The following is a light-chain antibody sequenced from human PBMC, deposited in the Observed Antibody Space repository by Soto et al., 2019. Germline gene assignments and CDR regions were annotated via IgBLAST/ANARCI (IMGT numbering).Light chain of an antibody. CDR1: SSDVGGYDR. CDR3: ASYGGRDDMI. CDR2: GVP. V-gene: IGLV2-8*01. Sequence: QSALTQPPSASGSPGQSVTISCTGTSSDVGGYDRVSWFQQHPGKAPKLIIYGVPDRISGVPDRFSGSKSGNTASLTVSGLQAEDEADYYCASYGGRDDMIFGGGTKLTVL. J-gene: IGLJ2*01.